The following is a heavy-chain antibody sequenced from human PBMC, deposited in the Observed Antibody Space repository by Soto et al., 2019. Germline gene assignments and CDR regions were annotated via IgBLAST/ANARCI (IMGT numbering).Heavy chain of an antibody. CDR1: GGTFSSYA. J-gene: IGHJ6*02. Sequence: ASVKVSCKASGGTFSSYAISWVRQAPGQGLEWMGGIIPIFGTANYAQKFQGRVTITADESTSTAYMELSSLRSEDTAVYYCARGGRLVFGVVIRYGMDVWGQGTTVTVSS. D-gene: IGHD3-3*01. CDR2: IIPIFGTA. V-gene: IGHV1-69*13. CDR3: ARGGRLVFGVVIRYGMDV.